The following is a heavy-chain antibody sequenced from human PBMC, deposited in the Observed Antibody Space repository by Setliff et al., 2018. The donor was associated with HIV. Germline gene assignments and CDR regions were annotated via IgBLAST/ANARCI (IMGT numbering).Heavy chain of an antibody. CDR3: AGETAPAARLPNVGGPPPPGYYHYMDV. J-gene: IGHJ6*03. CDR2: IYYIGNT. D-gene: IGHD2-8*01. CDR1: GGSITSHY. Sequence: NPSETLSLTCTISGGSITSHYWSWIRQPPGKGLDWIGNIYYIGNTDYNPSLKSRVTISIDTSKNQFSLKLSSVTAADTAVYFCAGETAPAARLPNVGGPPPPGYYHYMDVWGKGTTVTVSS. V-gene: IGHV4-59*11.